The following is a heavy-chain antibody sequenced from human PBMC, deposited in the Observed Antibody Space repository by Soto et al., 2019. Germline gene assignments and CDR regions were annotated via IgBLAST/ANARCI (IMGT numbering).Heavy chain of an antibody. Sequence: QVQLQESGPGLVKPSQTLSLTCTVSGGSISSGGYYWSWIRQHPGKGLEWIGYIYYSGSTYYNPSLKSRVTISVDTSKNQFSLKLSSGTAADTAVYYCARVCRQDSWNVNWFDPWGQGTLVTVSS. CDR1: GGSISSGGYY. CDR3: ARVCRQDSWNVNWFDP. D-gene: IGHD1-20*01. V-gene: IGHV4-31*03. J-gene: IGHJ5*02. CDR2: IYYSGST.